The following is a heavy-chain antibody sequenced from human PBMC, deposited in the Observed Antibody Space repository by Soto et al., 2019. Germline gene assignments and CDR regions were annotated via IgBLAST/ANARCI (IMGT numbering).Heavy chain of an antibody. J-gene: IGHJ5*02. CDR3: VRRHVSATGIDWFDV. D-gene: IGHD2-8*02. CDR2: SNAANGDT. V-gene: IGHV1-3*01. Sequence: ASVKVSCKASGYTFTSYGIHWVRPAPGQRLDWMGWSNAANGDTKYSPKFQGRVTITRDTSDSTAYMELSSLRSEDTAVDYCVRRHVSATGIDWFDVWGQGTLVTVSS. CDR1: GYTFTSYG.